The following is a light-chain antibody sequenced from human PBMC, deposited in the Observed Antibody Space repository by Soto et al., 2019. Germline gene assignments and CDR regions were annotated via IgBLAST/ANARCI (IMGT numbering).Light chain of an antibody. CDR3: CSYAGSTTLVV. CDR1: SSDVATYKY. J-gene: IGLJ2*01. Sequence: QSALTQPASVSGSPGQSITISCTGTSSDVATYKYVSWYQQRPGKAPKLIIYEVSNRPSGVSDRFSGSKSGNTASLTISGLQADDEADYYCCSYAGSTTLVVFGGGTKLTVL. CDR2: EVS. V-gene: IGLV2-14*01.